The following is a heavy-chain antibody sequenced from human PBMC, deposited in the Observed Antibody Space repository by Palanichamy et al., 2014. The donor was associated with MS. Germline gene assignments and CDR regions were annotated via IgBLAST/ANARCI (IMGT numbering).Heavy chain of an antibody. CDR1: GFTFSTYS. CDR3: ARTTLGVRGHHDAFDI. CDR2: ISGSSKFI. J-gene: IGHJ3*02. V-gene: IGHV3-21*02. Sequence: EVQLVEPGGGLVKPGGSLGLSCATSGFTFSTYSMNWVRQAPGKGLEWVSSISGSSKFIYYADSMKGRFTISRDNAKNSLYLQMNSLRAEDTAVYYCARTTLGVRGHHDAFDIWGQGTMVTVSS. D-gene: IGHD3-16*01.